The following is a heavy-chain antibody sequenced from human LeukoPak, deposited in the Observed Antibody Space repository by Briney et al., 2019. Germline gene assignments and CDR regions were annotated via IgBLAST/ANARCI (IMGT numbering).Heavy chain of an antibody. J-gene: IGHJ4*02. CDR1: GFTVSSNY. CDR2: ISISGENT. CDR3: ARLISTSSSRFSDY. D-gene: IGHD6-6*01. Sequence: GGSLRLSCAASGFTVSSNYMSWVRQAPGKGLEWVSVISISGENTYYADSVKGRFTISRDTSRNTLYLQMHSLRAEDTAVYYCARLISTSSSRFSDYWGQGTLVTVSS. V-gene: IGHV3-53*01.